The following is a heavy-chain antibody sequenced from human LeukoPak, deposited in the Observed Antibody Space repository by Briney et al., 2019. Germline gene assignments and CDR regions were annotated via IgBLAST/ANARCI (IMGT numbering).Heavy chain of an antibody. CDR1: GFTFSTYG. CDR3: ARRMATTKPLDY. D-gene: IGHD5-24*01. V-gene: IGHV3-30*02. CDR2: IRSDGTKK. J-gene: IGHJ4*02. Sequence: GGSLRLSCAASGFTFSTYGMHWVRQAPGKGLEWVAFIRSDGTKKNYADSVKGRFTISRDNSKSTLYLQMNSLRAEDTAVYYCARRMATTKPLDYWGQGTLVTVSS.